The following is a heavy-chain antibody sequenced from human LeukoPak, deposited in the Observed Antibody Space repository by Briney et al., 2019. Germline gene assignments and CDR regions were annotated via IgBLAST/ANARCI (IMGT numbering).Heavy chain of an antibody. CDR3: ARDRGYGSGSYYPSYFDY. V-gene: IGHV1-69*05. Sequence: SVKVSCKASGGTFSSYAISWVRQAPGQGLEWMGGIIPIFGTANYAQKFQGRVTITTDESTSTAYMELSSLRSEDTAVYYCARDRGYGSGSYYPSYFDYWGQGTLVTVSS. CDR1: GGTFSSYA. CDR2: IIPIFGTA. J-gene: IGHJ4*02. D-gene: IGHD3-10*01.